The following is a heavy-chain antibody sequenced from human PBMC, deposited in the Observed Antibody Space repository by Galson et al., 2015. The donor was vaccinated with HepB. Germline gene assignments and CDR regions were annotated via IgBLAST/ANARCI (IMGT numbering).Heavy chain of an antibody. V-gene: IGHV1-18*01. D-gene: IGHD6-19*01. CDR3: ARGGGSGDYDYYYYMDV. CDR1: GCTVTRYV. J-gene: IGHJ6*03. Sequence: SVKVACKASGCTVTRYVSRGVRQAPGQGLEWMGGSSTYTGNSKYALKVRGRVTMTTDTATSTAYMELRSLRSDDTAVYYCARGGGSGDYDYYYYMDVWGIGPTVTVSS. CDR2: SSTYTGNS.